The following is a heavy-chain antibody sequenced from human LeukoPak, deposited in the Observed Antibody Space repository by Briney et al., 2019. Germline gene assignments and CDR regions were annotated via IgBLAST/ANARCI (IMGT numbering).Heavy chain of an antibody. V-gene: IGHV3-15*01. CDR1: GFTVSNAW. Sequence: GSLRLSCAASGFTVSNAWMSWIRQAPGKGLEWVGRISSNTDGGTTAYAAPVKGRFTISRDDSKNTLYLQMNSLTTEETAVYYCTTSNNWNDFDYWGQGTLVTVSS. J-gene: IGHJ4*02. CDR3: TTSNNWNDFDY. CDR2: ISSNTDGGTT. D-gene: IGHD1-20*01.